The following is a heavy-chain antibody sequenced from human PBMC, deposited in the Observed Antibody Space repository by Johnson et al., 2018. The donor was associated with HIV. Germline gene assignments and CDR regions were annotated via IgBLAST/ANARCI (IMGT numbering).Heavy chain of an antibody. CDR3: ARGGYGEVFDI. CDR1: GFTFDDYA. J-gene: IGHJ3*02. V-gene: IGHV3-9*01. CDR2: ISWNSGSI. D-gene: IGHD4-17*01. Sequence: VQLVESGGGLVQPGRSLRLSCAASGFTFDDYAMHWVRQAPGKGLEWVSGISWNSGSIGYADSVKGRFTISGDNSKNSLYLQMNSLRAEDTAVYYCARGGYGEVFDIWGQGTMVTVS.